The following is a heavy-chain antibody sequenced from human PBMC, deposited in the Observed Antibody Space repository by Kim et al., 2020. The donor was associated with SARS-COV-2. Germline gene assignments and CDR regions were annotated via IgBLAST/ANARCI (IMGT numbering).Heavy chain of an antibody. J-gene: IGHJ4*02. CDR3: AKSPQWLVPTYFDY. D-gene: IGHD6-19*01. V-gene: IGHV3-23*01. Sequence: ADPGKGRFTISRDNSKNTLYLQMNSLRAEDTAVYYCAKSPQWLVPTYFDYWGQGTLVTVSS.